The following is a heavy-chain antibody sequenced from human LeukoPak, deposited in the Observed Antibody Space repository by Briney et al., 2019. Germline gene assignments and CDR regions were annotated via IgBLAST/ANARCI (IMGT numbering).Heavy chain of an antibody. D-gene: IGHD6-19*01. CDR1: GFTFSSYW. CDR2: IKQDGSEK. Sequence: AGGSLRLSCAASGFTFSSYWMSWVRQAPGKGLEWVANIKQDGSEKYYVDSVKGRFTISRDNAKNSLYLQMNSLRAEDTAVYYCARDPRDGGAVAGLSVWGKGTTVTVSS. V-gene: IGHV3-7*01. CDR3: ARDPRDGGAVAGLSV. J-gene: IGHJ6*04.